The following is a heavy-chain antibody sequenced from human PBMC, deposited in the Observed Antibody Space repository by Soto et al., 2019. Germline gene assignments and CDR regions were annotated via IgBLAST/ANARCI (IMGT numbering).Heavy chain of an antibody. V-gene: IGHV3-64D*06. CDR3: VKTGRFGQLVPSDH. Sequence: GGSLRLSCSASGFTFNSYAMQWVRQAPGKGLEFVSVISSDGGSPSYADSVKGRFTVSRDNSKSTLFLQMSSLRTEDTAVYYCVKTGRFGQLVPSDHWGQGTLVTSPQ. CDR2: ISSDGGSP. J-gene: IGHJ4*02. D-gene: IGHD6-6*01. CDR1: GFTFNSYA.